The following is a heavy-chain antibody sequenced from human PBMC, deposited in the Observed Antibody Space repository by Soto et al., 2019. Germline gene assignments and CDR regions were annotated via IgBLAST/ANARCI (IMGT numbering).Heavy chain of an antibody. Sequence: SETLSLTCTVSGGSISSGGYYWSWIRQHPGKGLEWIGYIYYSGSTYYNPSLKSRVTISVDTSKNQFSLKLSSVTAADTAVYYCARVEALWFGELLFASRSYYFDYWGQGTLVTVS. J-gene: IGHJ4*02. CDR3: ARVEALWFGELLFASRSYYFDY. D-gene: IGHD3-10*01. CDR2: IYYSGST. V-gene: IGHV4-31*03. CDR1: GGSISSGGYY.